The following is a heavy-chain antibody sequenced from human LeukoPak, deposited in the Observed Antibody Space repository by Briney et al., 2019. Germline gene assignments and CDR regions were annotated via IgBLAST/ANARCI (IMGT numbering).Heavy chain of an antibody. V-gene: IGHV3-30*02. D-gene: IGHD4-11*01. CDR3: AKDRTPVYGNFDVDAFDV. J-gene: IGHJ3*01. Sequence: PGGSLRLSCAASGFSFDYYGMHWVRQGPGTGLEWVAFIRSDGNDKYYGDSVKGRFTISRDISKNTPYLQMISLRAEDTGVYYCAKDRTPVYGNFDVDAFDVWGQGTVVTVSS. CDR2: IRSDGNDK. CDR1: GFSFDYYG.